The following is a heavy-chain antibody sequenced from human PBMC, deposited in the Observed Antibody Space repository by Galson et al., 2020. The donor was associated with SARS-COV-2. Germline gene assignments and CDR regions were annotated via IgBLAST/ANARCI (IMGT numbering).Heavy chain of an antibody. Sequence: GGSLRLSCVVSGFTFSDYSMHWVRQAPGKGLEWVAGISYSGNKKFSADSVKGRFTISRDNSKNTVYLEMTGLRGNDTGVYYCTRDAGWPRPDDGRDVWGQGTKVTVPS. D-gene: IGHD3-9*01. CDR2: ISYSGNKK. CDR3: TRDAGWPRPDDGRDV. V-gene: IGHV3-30*03. J-gene: IGHJ6*02. CDR1: GFTFSDYS.